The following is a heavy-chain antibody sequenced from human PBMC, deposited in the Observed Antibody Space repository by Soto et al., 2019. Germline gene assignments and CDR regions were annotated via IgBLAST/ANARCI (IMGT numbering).Heavy chain of an antibody. CDR1: GFTFSSYA. CDR2: ISYDGSNK. CDR3: ARSEYSGNAFDI. D-gene: IGHD5-12*01. V-gene: IGHV3-30*04. Sequence: GGSLRLSCAASGFTFSSYAMHWVRQAPGKGLEWVAVISYDGSNKYYADSVKGRFTISRDNTKSTLYLQMNSLRAEDTAVYYCARSEYSGNAFDIWGQGTMVTVSS. J-gene: IGHJ3*02.